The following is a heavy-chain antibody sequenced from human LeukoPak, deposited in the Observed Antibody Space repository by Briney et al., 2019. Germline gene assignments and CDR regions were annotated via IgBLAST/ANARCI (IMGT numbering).Heavy chain of an antibody. V-gene: IGHV5-51*01. J-gene: IGHJ4*02. CDR2: IQPGNPEI. Sequence: GESLKISCKASEYSFTSYWIGWVRQMPGTGLEWVGNIQPGNPEIRYSPSFQGQVTLSADKSISTAYLQWSSLKASDTAMYYCARRHYYYDRSGFYYYFDTWGQGTQVTVTS. D-gene: IGHD3-22*01. CDR1: EYSFTSYW. CDR3: ARRHYYYDRSGFYYYFDT.